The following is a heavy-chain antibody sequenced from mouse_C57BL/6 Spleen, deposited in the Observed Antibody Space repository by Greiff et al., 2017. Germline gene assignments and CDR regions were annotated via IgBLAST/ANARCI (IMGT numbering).Heavy chain of an antibody. Sequence: VQLQQSGPELVKPGASVKISCKASGYTFTDYYMNWVKQSHGKSLEWIGDINPNNGGTSYNQKFKGKATLTVDKSSSTAYMELRSLTSEDSAVYYCAIYYDYGEFAYWGQGTLVTVSA. D-gene: IGHD2-4*01. J-gene: IGHJ3*01. CDR2: INPNNGGT. CDR3: AIYYDYGEFAY. CDR1: GYTFTDYY. V-gene: IGHV1-26*01.